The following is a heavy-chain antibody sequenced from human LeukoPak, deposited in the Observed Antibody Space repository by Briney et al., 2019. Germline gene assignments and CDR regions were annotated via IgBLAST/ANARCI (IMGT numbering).Heavy chain of an antibody. CDR1: GFTFSSYA. J-gene: IGHJ4*02. Sequence: PGGSLRLSCAASGFTFSSYAMSWVRQAPGKGLEWASAISGSGGSTYYADSVKGRFTISRDNSKNTLHLQMNSLRAEDTAVYYCAKISSYGDYVDYWGQGTLVTVSS. D-gene: IGHD4-17*01. CDR3: AKISSYGDYVDY. V-gene: IGHV3-23*01. CDR2: ISGSGGST.